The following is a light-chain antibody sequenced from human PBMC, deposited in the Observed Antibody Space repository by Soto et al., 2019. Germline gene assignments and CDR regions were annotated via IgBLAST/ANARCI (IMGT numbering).Light chain of an antibody. V-gene: IGKV3-20*01. CDR2: GAS. CDR3: QQYRRSPMFT. J-gene: IGKJ2*01. Sequence: IVLTQSPGTLSLSPGDRATLSCRASQSVSSDYLAWYQQKPGQAPRLLIYGASRGAAGIPDRFSGSGSGTDFTLTISRLEPEDFAVYFCQQYRRSPMFTFGQGTKLEVK. CDR1: QSVSSDY.